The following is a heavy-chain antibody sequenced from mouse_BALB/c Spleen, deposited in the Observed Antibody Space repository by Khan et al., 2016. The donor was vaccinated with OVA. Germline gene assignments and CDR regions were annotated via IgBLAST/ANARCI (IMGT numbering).Heavy chain of an antibody. CDR1: GYSITSDYA. CDR3: ARIYGGDFDY. J-gene: IGHJ2*01. CDR2: ISYSGNN. V-gene: IGHV3-2*02. Sequence: EVKLLESGPGLVKPSQSLSLTCTVTGYSITSDYAWNWIRQFPGNKLEWMGYISYSGNNTSNPSLKSRISITRDTSKHQFFLQLNSVTSEDTATYYCARIYGGDFDYWGQGTTLTVSS. D-gene: IGHD1-1*01.